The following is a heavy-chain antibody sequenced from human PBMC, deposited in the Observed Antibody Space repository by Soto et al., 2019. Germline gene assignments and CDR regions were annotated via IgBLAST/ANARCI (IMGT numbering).Heavy chain of an antibody. CDR3: AIEVAATTHFDS. V-gene: IGHV4-31*03. J-gene: IGHJ4*02. CDR2: MYYAGSG. Sequence: QVQLQESGPGLVKPSQTLSLTCTVSGGSISIGGHYWSWLRPHPGQGLEWIGYMYYAGSGYYNPSLQRRVTIPIDTSKNQFELELRSGTAAYTAVYYGAIEVAATTHFDSWGQGTLVTVSS. D-gene: IGHD5-12*01. CDR1: GGSISIGGHY.